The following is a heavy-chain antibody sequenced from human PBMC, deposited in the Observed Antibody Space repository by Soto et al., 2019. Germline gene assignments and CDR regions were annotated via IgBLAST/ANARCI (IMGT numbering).Heavy chain of an antibody. V-gene: IGHV3-48*04. Sequence: GGSLRLSCAASGFTFSNNNMNWVRQAPGRGLEWVSFISGSGGTVYYADSFKGRFTISRDNAKNSLYLQMNSLRAEDTGLYSCETKIRVVGSTSSSNSDYWGQGTLVNVSS. CDR1: GFTFSNNN. CDR3: ETKIRVVGSTSSSNSDY. CDR2: ISGSGGTV. J-gene: IGHJ4*02. D-gene: IGHD2-2*01.